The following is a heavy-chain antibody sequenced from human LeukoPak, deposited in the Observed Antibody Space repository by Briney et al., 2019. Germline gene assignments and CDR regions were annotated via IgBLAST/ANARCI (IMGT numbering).Heavy chain of an antibody. V-gene: IGHV4-39*01. D-gene: IGHD2-2*01. Sequence: SETLSLTCTVSGGSISSSSYYWGWIRQPPGKGLEWIGSIYYSGITYYNPSLKSRVTISVDTSKNQFSLKLSSVTAADTAVYYCARPEQRSIYCSSTSCPGNAFDIWGQGTMVTVSS. CDR3: ARPEQRSIYCSSTSCPGNAFDI. CDR2: IYYSGIT. J-gene: IGHJ3*02. CDR1: GGSISSSSYY.